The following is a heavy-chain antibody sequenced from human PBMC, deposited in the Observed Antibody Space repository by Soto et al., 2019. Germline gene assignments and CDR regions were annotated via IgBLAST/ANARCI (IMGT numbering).Heavy chain of an antibody. D-gene: IGHD6-13*01. CDR1: GFTLSSYP. Sequence: GGSLRLSCAASGFTLSSYPMSWIRQAPGKGLEWVSAISGGGGSTYYADSVKGRFPISRDNSKTTLYLQMNSQRAEDTSVYYCVQDLCADSTDPHCMD. J-gene: IGHJ6*01. CDR2: ISGGGGST. V-gene: IGHV3-23*01. CDR3: VQDLCADSTDPHCMD.